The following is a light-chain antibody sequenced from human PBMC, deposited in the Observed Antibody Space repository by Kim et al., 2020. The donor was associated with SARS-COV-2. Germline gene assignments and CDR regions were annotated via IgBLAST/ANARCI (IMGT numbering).Light chain of an antibody. J-gene: IGLJ2*01. CDR1: SSDIGGYNY. CDR3: SSYASSDTLL. CDR2: DVT. V-gene: IGLV2-14*03. Sequence: GQSITISYTGTSSDIGGYNYVSWYQQHPGKAPKLMIFDVTKRPSGISSRFSGSKSGNTASLTISGLQAEDEADYYCSSYASSDTLLFGGGTQLTVL.